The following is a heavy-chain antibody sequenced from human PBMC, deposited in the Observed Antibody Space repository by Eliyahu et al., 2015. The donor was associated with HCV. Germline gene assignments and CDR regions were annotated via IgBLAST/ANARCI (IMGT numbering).Heavy chain of an antibody. D-gene: IGHD2-21*02. CDR2: ISAYNGNT. V-gene: IGHV1-18*01. CDR1: GYTFTSYG. J-gene: IGHJ3*02. CDR3: ASTYCGGDCYYAFDI. Sequence: QVQLVQSGAEVKKPGASVKVSCXASGYTFTSYGINWVRXAPGQGLEWMGWISAYNGNTNYAQKLQGRVTMTTDTSTRTAYMELRSLRSDDTAVYYCASTYCGGDCYYAFDIWGQGTMVTVSS.